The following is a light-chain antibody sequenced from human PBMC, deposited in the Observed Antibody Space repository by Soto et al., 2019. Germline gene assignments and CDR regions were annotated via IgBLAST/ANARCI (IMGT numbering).Light chain of an antibody. J-gene: IGLJ1*01. CDR3: SSYAGSKNLV. Sequence: ALTYPRPASGSPRQSVTISSTRTSSHVGGYNYVSWSQQLPGTPHTLMIYEVTKRPSGVHDRFSALKSGHPTSLPAAGLQADDEADYYCSSYAGSKNLVFGTGTKVTGL. V-gene: IGLV2-8*01. CDR1: SSHVGGYNY. CDR2: EVT.